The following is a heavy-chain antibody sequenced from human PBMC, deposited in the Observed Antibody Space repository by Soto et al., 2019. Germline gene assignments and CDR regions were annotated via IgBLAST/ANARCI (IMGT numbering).Heavy chain of an antibody. CDR2: ISGYNGNT. D-gene: IGHD6-6*01. Sequence: VASVKVSCKASGYTFTNYGINWVRQAPGQGLEWMGWISGYNGNTKYAQKLQGRVTLTPDTSTSTAYLEVRSLSADGTALYYCATDPIAARPTPDYWGQGTLVSVSS. CDR3: ATDPIAARPTPDY. V-gene: IGHV1-18*01. CDR1: GYTFTNYG. J-gene: IGHJ4*02.